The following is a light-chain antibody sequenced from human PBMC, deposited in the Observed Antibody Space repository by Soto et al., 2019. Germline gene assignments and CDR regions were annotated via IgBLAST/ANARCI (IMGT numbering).Light chain of an antibody. Sequence: QSALTQPASVSGSPGQSITISSTGTSSDVGDYNYVSWYQQYPGKAPKLMIHEVNHRPSGVSDRFSGSKSGNTASLTISGLQAEDEADYYCSSYTSSNTYVFGTGTRSPS. CDR2: EVN. J-gene: IGLJ1*01. CDR3: SSYTSSNTYV. V-gene: IGLV2-14*01. CDR1: SSDVGDYNY.